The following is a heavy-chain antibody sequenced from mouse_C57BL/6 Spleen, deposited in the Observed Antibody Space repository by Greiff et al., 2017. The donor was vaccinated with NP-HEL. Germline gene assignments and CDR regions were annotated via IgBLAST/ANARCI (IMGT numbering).Heavy chain of an antibody. CDR3: ARRGMVTDSFYWYFDV. D-gene: IGHD2-2*01. V-gene: IGHV1-39*01. CDR1: GYSFTDYN. CDR2: INPNYGTT. Sequence: VQLQQSGPELVKPGASVKISCKASGYSFTDYNMNWVKQSNGKSLEWIGVINPNYGTTSYNQKFKGKATLTVDQSSSTAYMQLNSLTSEDSAVYYCARRGMVTDSFYWYFDVWGTGTTVTVSS. J-gene: IGHJ1*03.